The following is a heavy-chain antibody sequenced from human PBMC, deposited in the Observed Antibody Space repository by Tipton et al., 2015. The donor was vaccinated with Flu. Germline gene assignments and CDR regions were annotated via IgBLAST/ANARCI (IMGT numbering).Heavy chain of an antibody. D-gene: IGHD6-19*01. CDR2: IYYSGST. CDR1: GGSISSSSYY. V-gene: IGHV4-61*05. CDR3: ARGVDSSGWYDY. J-gene: IGHJ4*02. Sequence: TLSLTCTVSGGSISSSSYYWGWIRQPPGKGLEWIGYIYYSGSTNYNPSLKSRVTISVDTSKNQFSLKLSSVTAADTAVYYCARGVDSSGWYDYWGQGTLVTVSS.